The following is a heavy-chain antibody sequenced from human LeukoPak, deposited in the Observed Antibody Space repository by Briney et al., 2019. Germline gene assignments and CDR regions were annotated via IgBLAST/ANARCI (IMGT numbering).Heavy chain of an antibody. V-gene: IGHV1-2*02. D-gene: IGHD2-2*01. J-gene: IGHJ4*02. Sequence: ASVKVSCKASGHTFTGYYMHWVRQAPGQGLEWMGWINPNSGDTNYAQKFQGRVTMTRDTSISTASMELSWLRSDDTAVYYCARDLPIPLIVVVPAASYWGQGTLVTVSS. CDR3: ARDLPIPLIVVVPAASY. CDR2: INPNSGDT. CDR1: GHTFTGYY.